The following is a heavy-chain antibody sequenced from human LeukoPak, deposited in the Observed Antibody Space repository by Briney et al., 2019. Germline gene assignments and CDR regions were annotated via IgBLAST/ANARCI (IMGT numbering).Heavy chain of an antibody. CDR3: ASAEYYYDSSGYYYHDAFDI. D-gene: IGHD3-22*01. CDR2: ISAYNGNT. Sequence: ASVKVSCKASGGTFSSYAISWVRQAPGQGLEWMGWISAYNGNTNYAQKLQGRVTMTTDTSTSTAYMELRSLRSDDTAVYYCASAEYYYDSSGYYYHDAFDIWGQGTMVTVSS. CDR1: GGTFSSYA. V-gene: IGHV1-18*01. J-gene: IGHJ3*02.